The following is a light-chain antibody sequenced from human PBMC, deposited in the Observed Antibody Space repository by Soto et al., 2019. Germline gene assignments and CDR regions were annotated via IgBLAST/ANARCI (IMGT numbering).Light chain of an antibody. V-gene: IGKV3-20*01. CDR2: GAY. Sequence: EIVLTQSPGPLSLSPGERATLSCRASQSVSNTDLVWYQQKRGQAPRLLIYGAYSRATGIPDRFSGSGSGTDFTLTISRLEPEDFAVSYCQQFGNSVRTLGQGTEVEV. CDR3: QQFGNSVRT. J-gene: IGKJ1*01. CDR1: QSVSNTD.